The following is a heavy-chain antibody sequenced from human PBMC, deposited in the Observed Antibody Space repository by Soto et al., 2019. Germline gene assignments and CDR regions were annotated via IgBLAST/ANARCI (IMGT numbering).Heavy chain of an antibody. Sequence: GGSLRLSCAASGFTFRSFTINWVRQAPGKGLXWVXTIXXSXXXXXAXXVKGRFTISRDNAKNSLYLQMNSLRAEDTAVYYCARARIAVAGLFDPWGQGTLVTASS. CDR1: GFTFRSFT. CDR2: IXXSXXX. D-gene: IGHD6-19*01. J-gene: IGHJ5*02. V-gene: IGHV3-21*01. CDR3: ARARIAVAGLFDP.